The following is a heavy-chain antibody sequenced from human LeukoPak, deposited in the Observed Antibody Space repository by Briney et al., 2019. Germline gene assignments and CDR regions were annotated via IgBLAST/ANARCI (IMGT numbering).Heavy chain of an antibody. V-gene: IGHV3-48*03. Sequence: GGSLRLSCAASGFTFSSYEMNWVRQAPGKGLEWVSYISSSVNTIYYADSVKGRFTISRDNAKNSLYLQMKGLRAEDTAVYYCARDSYSSGLSSWGQGTLVTVSS. D-gene: IGHD6-19*01. CDR1: GFTFSSYE. CDR2: ISSSVNTI. J-gene: IGHJ5*02. CDR3: ARDSYSSGLSS.